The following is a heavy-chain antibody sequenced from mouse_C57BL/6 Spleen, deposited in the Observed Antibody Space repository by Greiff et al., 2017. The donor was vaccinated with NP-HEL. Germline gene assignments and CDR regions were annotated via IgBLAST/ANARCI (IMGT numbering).Heavy chain of an antibody. V-gene: IGHV1-50*01. CDR1: GYTFTSYW. J-gene: IGHJ3*01. D-gene: IGHD2-1*01. CDR2: IDPSDSYT. CDR3: ARSGGIYYGNTWFAY. Sequence: QVQLKQPGAELVKPGASVKLSCKASGYTFTSYWMQWVKQRPGQGLEWIGEIDPSDSYTNYNQKFKGKATLTVDTSSSTAYMQLSSLTSEDSAVYYCARSGGIYYGNTWFAYWGQGTLDTVSA.